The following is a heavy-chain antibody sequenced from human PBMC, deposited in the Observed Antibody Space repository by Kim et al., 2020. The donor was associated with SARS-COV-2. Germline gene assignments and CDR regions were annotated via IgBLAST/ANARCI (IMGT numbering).Heavy chain of an antibody. V-gene: IGHV3-33*01. CDR3: ARDGSSSWYWNAFDI. Sequence: GGSLRLSCAASGFTFSSYGMHWVRQAPGKGLEWVAVIWYDGSNKYYADSVKGRFTISRDNSKNTLYLQMNSLRAEDTAVYYCARDGSSSWYWNAFDIWAKGQWSPSLQ. CDR1: GFTFSSYG. CDR2: IWYDGSNK. J-gene: IGHJ3*02. D-gene: IGHD6-13*01.